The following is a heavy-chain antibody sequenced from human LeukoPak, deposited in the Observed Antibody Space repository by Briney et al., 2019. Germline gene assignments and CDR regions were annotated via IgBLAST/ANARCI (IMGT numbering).Heavy chain of an antibody. J-gene: IGHJ4*02. CDR1: GLTFSSYA. D-gene: IGHD2-2*01. V-gene: IGHV3-30-3*01. CDR2: ISYDGSNK. CDR3: AKGYSSTSYCLDY. Sequence: GGSLRLSCAASGLTFSSYAMHWVRQAPGKGLEWVAVISYDGSNKYYADSVKGRFTISRDNSRNTVFLQVSSLRAEDTAVYYCAKGYSSTSYCLDYWGQGTLVTVSS.